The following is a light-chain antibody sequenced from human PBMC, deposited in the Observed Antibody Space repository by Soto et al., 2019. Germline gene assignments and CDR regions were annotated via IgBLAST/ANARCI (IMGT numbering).Light chain of an antibody. J-gene: IGLJ1*01. CDR3: FSKISGFVYG. CDR2: DVN. CDR1: SSDVGGYNY. V-gene: IGLV2-14*01. Sequence: QSVLTQPASVSGSPGQSITISCTGTSSDVGGYNYVSWYQHQPGKAPKLLIYDVNNRPSGISDRFSGSKSGDTASLTISGLQAEDEADYFCFSKISGFVYGFGTGTKLTVL.